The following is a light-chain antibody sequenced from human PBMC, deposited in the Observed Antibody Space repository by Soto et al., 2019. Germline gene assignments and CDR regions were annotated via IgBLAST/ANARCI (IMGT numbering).Light chain of an antibody. CDR1: SSNIGSYY. V-gene: IGLV1-51*01. CDR2: DNN. Sequence: QSVLTQPPSVSAAPGQRVSISCSGSSSNIGSYYVSWYQQLPGTAPKLLIYDNNKRPSGIPDRFSGSKSGTSATLTITGLQTGDEADYYCGTWDSSLTAEIFGGGTKLTVL. J-gene: IGLJ2*01. CDR3: GTWDSSLTAEI.